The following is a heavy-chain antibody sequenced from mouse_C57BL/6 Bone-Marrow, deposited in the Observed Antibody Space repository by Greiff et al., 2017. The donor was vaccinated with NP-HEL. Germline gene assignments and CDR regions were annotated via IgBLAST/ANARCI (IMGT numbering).Heavy chain of an antibody. J-gene: IGHJ2*01. V-gene: IGHV10-1*01. CDR2: IRSKSNNHAT. Sequence: EVMLVESGGGLVQPKGSLKLSCAASGFSFNTYAMNWVRQAPGKGLEWVARIRSKSNNHATYYADSVKDRFTISRDDSESMLYLQMNNLKTEDTVMYYCVRHRDGYHFFDYWGQGTTLTVSS. CDR1: GFSFNTYA. D-gene: IGHD2-3*01. CDR3: VRHRDGYHFFDY.